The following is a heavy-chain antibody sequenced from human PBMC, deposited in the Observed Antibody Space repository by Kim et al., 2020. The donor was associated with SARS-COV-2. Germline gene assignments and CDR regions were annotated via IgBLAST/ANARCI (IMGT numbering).Heavy chain of an antibody. D-gene: IGHD4-17*01. Sequence: PSLKSRVTISVDTSKNQFSLKLSSVTAADTAVYYCARVAEAFRTTVTFDYWGQGTLVTVSS. V-gene: IGHV4-39*01. J-gene: IGHJ4*02. CDR3: ARVAEAFRTTVTFDY.